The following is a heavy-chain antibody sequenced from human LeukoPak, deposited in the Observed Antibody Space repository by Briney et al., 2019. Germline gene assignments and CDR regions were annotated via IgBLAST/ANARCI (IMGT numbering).Heavy chain of an antibody. Sequence: GGSLRLSCAASGFTFSSYEMKWVREAPGKGREWVSYISSSGSTIYYADSVKGRFTISRDNAKNSLYLQMNSLRAEDTAVYYCAGGVAVSVVPAPDYWGQGTLVTVSS. J-gene: IGHJ4*02. CDR1: GFTFSSYE. CDR2: ISSSGSTI. D-gene: IGHD2-2*01. CDR3: AGGVAVSVVPAPDY. V-gene: IGHV3-48*03.